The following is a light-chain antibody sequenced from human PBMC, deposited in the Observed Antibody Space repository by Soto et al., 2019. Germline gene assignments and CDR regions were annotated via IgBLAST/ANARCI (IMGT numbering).Light chain of an antibody. CDR3: SSYTSSSTLA. Sequence: QSVLTQPASVSGSPGQSITISCSGTNSDVGSYKLVSWYQQPPGKAPKLVIYEDVKRPSGVSNRFSGSKSGNTASLTISGLQAEDEADYYCSSYTSSSTLAIAGGTQLTVL. V-gene: IGLV2-14*02. CDR2: EDV. J-gene: IGLJ2*01. CDR1: NSDVGSYKL.